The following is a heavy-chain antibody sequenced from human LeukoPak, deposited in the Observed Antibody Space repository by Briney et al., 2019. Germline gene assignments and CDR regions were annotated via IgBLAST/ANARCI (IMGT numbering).Heavy chain of an antibody. J-gene: IGHJ4*02. CDR1: GFTFSNYW. V-gene: IGHV3-74*01. D-gene: IGHD2-2*01. CDR2: IKNDGSSI. CDR3: ARGFVILPAASGF. Sequence: PGGSLRLSCAASGFTFSNYWMHWVRQAPGKGLVWVSRIKNDGSSIDYVDSVKGRFTISRDNAKDTLYLQMNSLTAEDTAVYYCARGFVILPAASGFWGQGTLVTVSS.